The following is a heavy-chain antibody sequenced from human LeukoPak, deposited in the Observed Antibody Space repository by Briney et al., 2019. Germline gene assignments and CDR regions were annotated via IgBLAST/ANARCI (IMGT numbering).Heavy chain of an antibody. D-gene: IGHD2-15*01. V-gene: IGHV1-69*10. CDR1: GGTFSSYA. J-gene: IGHJ4*02. Sequence: PKASVKVSCKASGGTFSSYAISWVRQAPGQGLEWMGGIIPILGIANYAQKFQGRVTITADKSTSTAYMELSSLRSEDTAVYYCAREENCSGGSCYTQSDYWGQGTLVTVSS. CDR3: AREENCSGGSCYTQSDY. CDR2: IIPILGIA.